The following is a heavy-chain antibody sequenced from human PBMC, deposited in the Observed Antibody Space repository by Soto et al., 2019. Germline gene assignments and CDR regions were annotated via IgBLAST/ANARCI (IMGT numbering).Heavy chain of an antibody. Sequence: PSETLSLTCTVSGHSITNDRAGGWVRQSPGKGLEWIGEIYHSGRTNYNPSLKSRVIISVDKSKNNFSLTLSSVTAADTAVYYCTANGYYSLDYWGQGSLVTVS. J-gene: IGHJ4*02. V-gene: IGHV4-4*02. CDR1: GHSITNDRA. CDR3: TANGYYSLDY. CDR2: IYHSGRT. D-gene: IGHD5-12*01.